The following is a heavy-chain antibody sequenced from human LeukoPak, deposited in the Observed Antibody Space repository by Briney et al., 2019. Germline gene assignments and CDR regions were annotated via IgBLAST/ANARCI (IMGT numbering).Heavy chain of an antibody. CDR2: IYYSGST. J-gene: IGHJ6*02. CDR1: GGSISSGGYY. Sequence: SQSLSLTCTVSGGSISSGGYYWSWIRQPPGKGLEWIGYIYYSGSTYYNPSLKSRVTISVDTSKNQFSLKLSSVTAADTAVYYCARGLRYLYGMDVRGQGTTVTVSS. D-gene: IGHD3-9*01. CDR3: ARGLRYLYGMDV. V-gene: IGHV4-30-4*08.